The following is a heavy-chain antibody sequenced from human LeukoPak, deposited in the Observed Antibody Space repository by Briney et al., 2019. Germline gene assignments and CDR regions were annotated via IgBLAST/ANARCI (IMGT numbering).Heavy chain of an antibody. CDR3: ARDRGIAEADSFDP. J-gene: IGHJ5*02. CDR1: GYTYTTDG. Sequence: ASVKVSCKAYGYTYTTDGISWVRQAPGQGLEWMGWIDTYSGKTNKAQKFQGRVTMTSDTSTSTAYMELRSLRSDDTAVYYCARDRGIAEADSFDPWGQGTLVTVSS. D-gene: IGHD6-13*01. V-gene: IGHV1-18*01. CDR2: IDTYSGKT.